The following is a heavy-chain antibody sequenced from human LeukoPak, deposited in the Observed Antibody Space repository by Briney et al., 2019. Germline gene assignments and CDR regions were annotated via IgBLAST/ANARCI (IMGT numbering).Heavy chain of an antibody. V-gene: IGHV4-31*03. D-gene: IGHD3-10*01. Sequence: SQTLSLTCTVSGGSISSGGYYWSWIRQHPGKGLEWIGYIYYSGSTYYNPSLKSRVTISVDTSKNQFSLKLSSVTAADTAVYYCARGALLWFGEPNPFDYWGQGTLVTVSS. CDR1: GGSISSGGYY. CDR3: ARGALLWFGEPNPFDY. CDR2: IYYSGST. J-gene: IGHJ4*02.